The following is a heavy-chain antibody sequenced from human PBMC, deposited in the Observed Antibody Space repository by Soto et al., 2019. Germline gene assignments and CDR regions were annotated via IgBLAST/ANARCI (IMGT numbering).Heavy chain of an antibody. CDR1: GFTFSSYA. J-gene: IGHJ6*03. D-gene: IGHD2-15*01. V-gene: IGHV3-23*01. CDR3: ASSSSGVAATLGYYYMDV. CDR2: ISGSGGST. Sequence: GGSLRLSCAASGFTFSSYAMSWVRQAPGKGLGWVSAISGSGGSTYYADSAKGRFTISRDNSKNTLYLQMNSLRAEDTAVYYCASSSSGVAATLGYYYMDVWGKGTTVTVSS.